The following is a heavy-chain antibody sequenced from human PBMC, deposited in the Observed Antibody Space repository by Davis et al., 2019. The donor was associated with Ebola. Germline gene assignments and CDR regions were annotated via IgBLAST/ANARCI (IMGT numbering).Heavy chain of an antibody. D-gene: IGHD3-3*01. CDR1: GYTFTSYG. Sequence: ASVKVSCKASGYTFTSYGISWVRQAPGQGLEWMGWISTYNGNTNYAEKFQGRVTMTTDTSTSKVYMELRSLRSDDTAVYYCARDWSGYWGQGTLVTVSS. J-gene: IGHJ4*02. CDR2: ISTYNGNT. V-gene: IGHV1-18*01. CDR3: ARDWSGY.